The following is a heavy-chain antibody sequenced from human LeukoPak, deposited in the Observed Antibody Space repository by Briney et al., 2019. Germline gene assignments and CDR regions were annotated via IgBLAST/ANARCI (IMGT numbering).Heavy chain of an antibody. CDR3: ARQAAAAGTDAFDI. D-gene: IGHD6-13*01. CDR2: IYHSGRT. Sequence: GSIYHSGRTYYNPSLKSRVTISVETSKNKFSLKLSSVTAADTAVYYCARQAAAAGTDAFDIWGQGTMVTVSS. V-gene: IGHV4-38-2*01. J-gene: IGHJ3*02.